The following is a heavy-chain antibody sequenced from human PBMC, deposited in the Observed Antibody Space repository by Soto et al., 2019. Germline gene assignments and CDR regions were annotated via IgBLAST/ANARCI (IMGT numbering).Heavy chain of an antibody. CDR2: VYHNGGA. J-gene: IGHJ5*01. Sequence: QVHLQESGPGLVKPSETLSLTCTVSGVSIHNSHSFWAWIRQPPGKGLQFIASVYHNGGAHYNSSLKSRVTISVDTANNQVSRRMRSLTAADTAFYYCGRVVEGATRHTDPDSWGQGILVTVSS. CDR1: GVSIHNSHSF. D-gene: IGHD2-21*01. CDR3: GRVVEGATRHTDPDS. V-gene: IGHV4-39*01.